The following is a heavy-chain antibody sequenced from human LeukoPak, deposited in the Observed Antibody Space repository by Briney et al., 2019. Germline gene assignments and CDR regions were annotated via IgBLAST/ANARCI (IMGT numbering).Heavy chain of an antibody. CDR3: ARYLRQSGTFYLDH. CDR2: IYYSGST. D-gene: IGHD3-16*01. CDR1: GASISSDY. J-gene: IGHJ4*02. V-gene: IGHV4-59*01. Sequence: SETLSLTCTVSGASISSDYWTWIRQPPGMRLEWIGYIYYSGSTNYNPSLKSRVTMSVDTSRNQFSLELPSVTAADSAVYYCARYLRQSGTFYLDHWAREPWSPSPQ.